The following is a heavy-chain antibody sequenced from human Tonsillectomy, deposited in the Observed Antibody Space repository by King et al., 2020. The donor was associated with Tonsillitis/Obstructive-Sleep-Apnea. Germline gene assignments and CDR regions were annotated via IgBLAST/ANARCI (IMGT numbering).Heavy chain of an antibody. CDR1: GFTFTNAC. J-gene: IGHJ3*02. CDR2: IKSKTNGWTT. D-gene: IGHD3-22*01. CDR3: TRERVSSGYFPYGAFDI. Sequence: VQLVESGGGLIKPGESLRLSCAASGFTFTNACMSWVRQAPGKGLEWVGRIKSKTNGWTTDYAAPVKGRFTISRDDSKNTLYLQMNSLKTEDTAGDYCTRERVSSGYFPYGAFDIWGKGTMVTVSS. V-gene: IGHV3-15*01.